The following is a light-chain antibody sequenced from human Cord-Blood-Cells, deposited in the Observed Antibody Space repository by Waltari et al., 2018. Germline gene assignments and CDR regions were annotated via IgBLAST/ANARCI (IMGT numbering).Light chain of an antibody. CDR2: EVS. CDR3: SSYTSSSRV. CDR1: SSDVGGYNY. V-gene: IGLV2-14*01. J-gene: IGLJ1*01. Sequence: QSALTQPASVSGSPGQSITISCTGTSSDVGGYNYVSWHQQHPGKAAKLRMYEVSNRPSGGSNRFSGYKSGNTASLTISGLQAEDEADYYCSSYTSSSRVFGTGTKVTVL.